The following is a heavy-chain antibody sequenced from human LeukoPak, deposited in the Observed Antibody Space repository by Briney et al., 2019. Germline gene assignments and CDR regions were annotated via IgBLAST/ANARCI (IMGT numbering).Heavy chain of an antibody. CDR3: ARVGNRVVVPAAMDDDWFDP. J-gene: IGHJ5*02. CDR2: INAGNGNT. CDR1: GYTFTSYA. D-gene: IGHD2-2*01. Sequence: ASVKVSCKASGYTFTSYAMHWVRQAPGQRLEWMGWINAGNGNTKYSQKFQGRVTITRDTSASTAYMELSSLRSEDTAVYYCARVGNRVVVPAAMDDDWFDPWGQGTLVTVSS. V-gene: IGHV1-3*01.